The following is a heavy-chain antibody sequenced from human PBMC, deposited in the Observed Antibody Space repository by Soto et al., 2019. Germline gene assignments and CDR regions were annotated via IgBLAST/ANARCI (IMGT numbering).Heavy chain of an antibody. CDR2: ISGSGGST. Sequence: GGSLRLSCAASGFTFSSYAMSWVRQAPGKGLEWVSAISGSGGSTYYGDSVKGRFTISRDNSKNTLYLQMNSLRAEDTAVYYCAKARESSSWRDGYYFDYWGQGTLVTVSS. CDR3: AKARESSSWRDGYYFDY. CDR1: GFTFSSYA. D-gene: IGHD6-13*01. J-gene: IGHJ4*02. V-gene: IGHV3-23*01.